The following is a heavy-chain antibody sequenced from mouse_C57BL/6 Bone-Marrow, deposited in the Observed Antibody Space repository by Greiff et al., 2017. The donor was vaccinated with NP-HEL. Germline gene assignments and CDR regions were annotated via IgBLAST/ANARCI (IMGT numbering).Heavy chain of an antibody. D-gene: IGHD1-1*01. Sequence: EVHLVESGGGLVQPGGSLKLSCAASGFTFSDYYMYWVRQTPEKRLEWVAYISNGGGSTYYPDTVKGRFTISRDNAKNTLYLQMSRLKSEDTAMYYCARHSRISYYYGSSPFDYWGQGTTLTVSS. J-gene: IGHJ2*01. V-gene: IGHV5-12*01. CDR3: ARHSRISYYYGSSPFDY. CDR1: GFTFSDYY. CDR2: ISNGGGST.